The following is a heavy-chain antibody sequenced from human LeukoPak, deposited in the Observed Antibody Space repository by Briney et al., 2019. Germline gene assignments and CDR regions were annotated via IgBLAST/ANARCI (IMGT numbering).Heavy chain of an antibody. CDR1: GYTFTSYG. J-gene: IGHJ6*02. CDR2: IIPIFGTA. D-gene: IGHD2-15*01. CDR3: ARDGYCSGGSCYSNYYGMDV. V-gene: IGHV1-69*13. Sequence: SVKVSCKPSGYTFTSYGISWVRQAPGQGLEWMGGIIPIFGTANYAQKFQGRVTITADESTSTAYMELSSLRSEDTAEYYCARDGYCSGGSCYSNYYGMDVWGQGTTVTVSS.